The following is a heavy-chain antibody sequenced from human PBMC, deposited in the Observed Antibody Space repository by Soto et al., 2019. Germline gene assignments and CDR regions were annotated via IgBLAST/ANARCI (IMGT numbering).Heavy chain of an antibody. CDR1: GYTFTSYD. Sequence: GASVKVSCKASGYTFTSYDINWVRQATGQGLEWMGWINPKSGGTSTAQKFQGWVTMTTDTSISTASMELTRLTSDDTAIYYCARGDSTDCSNGVCSFFYNHDMDVWGQGTTVTVSS. J-gene: IGHJ6*02. CDR3: ARGDSTDCSNGVCSFFYNHDMDV. V-gene: IGHV1-2*04. CDR2: INPKSGGT. D-gene: IGHD2-8*01.